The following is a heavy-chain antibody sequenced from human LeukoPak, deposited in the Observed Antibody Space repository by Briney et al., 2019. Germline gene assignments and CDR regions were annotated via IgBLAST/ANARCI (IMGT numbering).Heavy chain of an antibody. D-gene: IGHD4-17*01. CDR1: GGSISSGGYY. Sequence: PSETLSLTCTVSGGSISSGGYYWSWIRQHPGKGLEWIGYIYYSGSTYYNPSLKSRVTISVDTSKNQFPLKLSSVTAADTAVYYCARWATDYAHYYFDYWGQGTLVTVSS. J-gene: IGHJ4*02. V-gene: IGHV4-31*03. CDR3: ARWATDYAHYYFDY. CDR2: IYYSGST.